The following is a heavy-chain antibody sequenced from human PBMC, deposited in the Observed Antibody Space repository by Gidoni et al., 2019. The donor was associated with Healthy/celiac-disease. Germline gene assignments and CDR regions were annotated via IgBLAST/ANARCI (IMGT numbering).Heavy chain of an antibody. CDR2: INAGTGNT. CDR1: GYTFTSYA. V-gene: IGHV1-3*01. Sequence: QVQLVQSGAEVKKPGASVKASCKASGYTFTSYAMHWVRQAPGQRLEWMGWINAGTGNTKYSQKFQGRVTITRDTSASTAYMELSSLRSEDTAVYYCARYSSSAGGAFDIWGQGTMVTVSS. J-gene: IGHJ3*02. D-gene: IGHD6-6*01. CDR3: ARYSSSAGGAFDI.